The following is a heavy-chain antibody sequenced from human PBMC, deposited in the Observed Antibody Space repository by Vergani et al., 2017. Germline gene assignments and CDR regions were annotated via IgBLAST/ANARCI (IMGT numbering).Heavy chain of an antibody. V-gene: IGHV3-43*01. J-gene: IGHJ6*02. CDR2: LSWDGGST. D-gene: IGHD2-8*01. Sequence: EVQLVESGGVVVQPGGSPRLSCAASGFTLDDYTMHWVRQAPGKGLEWVSLLSWDGGSTYYADSVKGRFTISRDNSKNSLYLQMNSLRTEDTALYYCAESFVQACNNAPAKVEFDYYGMDVWGQGTTVTVSS. CDR3: AESFVQACNNAPAKVEFDYYGMDV. CDR1: GFTLDDYT.